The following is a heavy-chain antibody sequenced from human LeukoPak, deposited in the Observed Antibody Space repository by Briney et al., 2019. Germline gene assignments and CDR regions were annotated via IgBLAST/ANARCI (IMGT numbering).Heavy chain of an antibody. CDR1: VVSISSSNNF. V-gene: IGHV4-39*01. CDR3: ARHEEEDGYNAKTFDF. D-gene: IGHD5-24*01. CDR2: MHYRGTT. Sequence: PSETLSLTCTVSVVSISSSNNFWGWIRQPPGKGLEWIGSMHYRGTTYYIPSLKSRVTISVDTSKNQFSLKLSSVTAADTAVYYCARHEEEDGYNAKTFDFWGQGTLVTVSS. J-gene: IGHJ4*02.